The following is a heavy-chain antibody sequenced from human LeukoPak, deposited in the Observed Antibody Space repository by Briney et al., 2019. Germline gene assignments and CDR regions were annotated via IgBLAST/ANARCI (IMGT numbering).Heavy chain of an antibody. CDR3: ARGTGTTSASFDY. D-gene: IGHD1-1*01. V-gene: IGHV3-23*01. CDR2: LSGSGGST. Sequence: PGGSLRLSCAASGFTFSSYAMSWVRHAPGKGLEWVSALSGSGGSTYYADSVKGRFTISRDNSKNTLYLQMNSLRAEDTAVYYCARGTGTTSASFDYWGQGTLVTVSS. J-gene: IGHJ4*02. CDR1: GFTFSSYA.